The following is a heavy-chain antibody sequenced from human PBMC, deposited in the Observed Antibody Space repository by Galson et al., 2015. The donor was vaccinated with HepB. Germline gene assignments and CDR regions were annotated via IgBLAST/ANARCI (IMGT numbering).Heavy chain of an antibody. CDR3: ATTICSGGSCPYYYYGMDV. J-gene: IGHJ6*02. D-gene: IGHD2-15*01. CDR1: GYTLTELS. Sequence: SVKVSCKVSGYTLTELSMHWVRQAPGKGLEWMGGFDPEDGETINAQKFQGRVTMTEDTSTDTAYMELSSLRSEDTAVYYCATTICSGGSCPYYYYGMDVWGQGTTVTVSS. CDR2: FDPEDGET. V-gene: IGHV1-24*01.